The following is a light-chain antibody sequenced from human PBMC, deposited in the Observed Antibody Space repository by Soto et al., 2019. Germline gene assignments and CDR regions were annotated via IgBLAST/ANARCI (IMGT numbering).Light chain of an antibody. J-gene: IGKJ1*01. V-gene: IGKV3-20*01. CDR2: GAS. CDR1: QSVSSSD. CDR3: QQYGSSGT. Sequence: EIVLTQSPGTLSLSPVQRATLSGRASQSVSSSDLAWYQQKPGQAPRLLIYGASSRATGIPDRFSGSGSGTDFTLTISRLEREDFAVYYCQQYGSSGTFGQGTKVDNK.